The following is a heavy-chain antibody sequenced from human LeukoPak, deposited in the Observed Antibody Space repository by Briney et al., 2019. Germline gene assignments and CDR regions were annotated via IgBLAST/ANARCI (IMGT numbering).Heavy chain of an antibody. Sequence: RASVKVSCKASGGTFSSYAISWVRQAPGQGREWMGGIIPIFGTANYAQKFQGRVTITADESTSTAYMELSSLRSEDTAVYYCARGRDERTVTTLPDYSRQGTLVTVSS. CDR3: ARGRDERTVTTLPDY. CDR1: GGTFSSYA. CDR2: IIPIFGTA. V-gene: IGHV1-69*13. J-gene: IGHJ4*02. D-gene: IGHD4-17*01.